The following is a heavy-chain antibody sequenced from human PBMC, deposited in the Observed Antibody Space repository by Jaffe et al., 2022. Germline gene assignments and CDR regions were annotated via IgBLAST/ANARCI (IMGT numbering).Heavy chain of an antibody. CDR3: VRQGFCARGRCYFDY. J-gene: IGHJ4*02. CDR1: GYSFTTYW. D-gene: IGHD2-8*02. Sequence: EVQLVQSGAEVKKPGESLKISCKGSGYSFTTYWIAWVRQMPGYGLEWMGIIYPGDSDTRYSPSFQGQVTISVDKSISTAFLQWSSLKASDTAMYYCVRQGFCARGRCYFDYWGQGTLVTVSS. V-gene: IGHV5-51*01. CDR2: IYPGDSDT.